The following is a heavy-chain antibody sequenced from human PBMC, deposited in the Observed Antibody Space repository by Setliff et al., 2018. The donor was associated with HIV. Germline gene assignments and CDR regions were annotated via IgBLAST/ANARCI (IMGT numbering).Heavy chain of an antibody. CDR2: IYTFGST. J-gene: IGHJ4*02. V-gene: IGHV4-4*08. D-gene: IGHD3-22*01. Sequence: PSETLSLTCSVSGGPFSGYYWSWIRQPPGKGLEWIGYIYTFGSTNCSPALKSRVSISADTSKNQFSLKLSSVTAADTAVYYCARGGSWLKFDNWGQGTLVTVSS. CDR3: ARGGSWLKFDN. CDR1: GGPFSGYY.